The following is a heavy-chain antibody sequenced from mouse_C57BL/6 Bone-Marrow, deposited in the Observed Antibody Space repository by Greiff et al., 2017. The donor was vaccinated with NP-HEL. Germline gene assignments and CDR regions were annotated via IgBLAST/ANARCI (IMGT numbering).Heavy chain of an antibody. V-gene: IGHV1-76*01. CDR3: ARSPYFVYDVFFAH. CDR1: GYTFTDYY. D-gene: IGHD2-10*01. J-gene: IGHJ3*01. Sequence: VQLQESGAELVRPGASVKLSCKASGYTFTDYYINWVKQRPGQGLEWIARIYPGSGNTYYNEKFKGKATLTAEKSSRPAYMQLSSLTSEDSSSFIAARSPYFVYDVFFAHWGQGALVTVSA. CDR2: IYPGSGNT.